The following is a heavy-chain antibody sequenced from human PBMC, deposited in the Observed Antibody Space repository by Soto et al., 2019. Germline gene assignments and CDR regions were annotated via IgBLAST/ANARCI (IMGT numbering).Heavy chain of an antibody. D-gene: IGHD3-22*01. CDR2: ISYDGSNQ. V-gene: IGHV3-30*04. Sequence: GGSLRLSCEAAGFAFSNYAMHWFRQAPGKGLEWVAVISYDGSNQYYAESVRGRFTISRDNSKNTLYLQMTSLRADDTAISHCAGSIGYYSGLSYWGLGTLVTVSS. CDR1: GFAFSNYA. CDR3: AGSIGYYSGLSY. J-gene: IGHJ4*02.